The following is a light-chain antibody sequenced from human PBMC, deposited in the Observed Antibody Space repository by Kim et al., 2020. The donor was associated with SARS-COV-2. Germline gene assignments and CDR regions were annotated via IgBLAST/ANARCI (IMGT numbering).Light chain of an antibody. Sequence: DIQMTQSPSSVSASVGDSVTITCRASQDISSWLAWYQQKPGKAPKVLIYSASILQSGVPSRFSGSGSGTDFTLTISSLQPEDFAAYYCQQASSFPLTFGGGTKVDIK. J-gene: IGKJ4*01. CDR3: QQASSFPLT. CDR2: SAS. V-gene: IGKV1-12*01. CDR1: QDISSW.